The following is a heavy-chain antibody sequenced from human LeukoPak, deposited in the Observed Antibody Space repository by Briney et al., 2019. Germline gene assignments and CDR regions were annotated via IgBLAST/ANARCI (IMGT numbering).Heavy chain of an antibody. CDR1: GFTLTSYS. CDR2: IITSSIYI. V-gene: IGHV3-21*01. J-gene: IGHJ3*02. CDR3: GRGRGNSGSFDVFDI. D-gene: IGHD1-26*01. Sequence: GGSLRLSCVGSGFTLTSYSMNWVRHAPEEGLEWVSSIITSSIYIYYADSVKGRFTISRDNAKNSLYLQMSSLRAEDTAVYYCGRGRGNSGSFDVFDIWGQGTMVTVSS.